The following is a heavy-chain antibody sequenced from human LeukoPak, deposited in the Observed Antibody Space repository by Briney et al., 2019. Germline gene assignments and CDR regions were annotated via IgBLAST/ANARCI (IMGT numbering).Heavy chain of an antibody. CDR2: IRSKGYGGTT. Sequence: GGSLRLSCTASGFTFGDYAMSWVRQAPGKGLEWVGFIRSKGYGGTTEYAASVKGRFTISRDDSKSIAYLQMTSLKSEDTAVYYCTRSGYYDSRGYSDVCGQGTTVTVSS. CDR3: TRSGYYDSRGYSDV. D-gene: IGHD3-22*01. CDR1: GFTFGDYA. J-gene: IGHJ6*02. V-gene: IGHV3-49*04.